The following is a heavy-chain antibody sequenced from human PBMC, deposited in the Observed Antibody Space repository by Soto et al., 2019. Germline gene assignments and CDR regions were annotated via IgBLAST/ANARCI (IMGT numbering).Heavy chain of an antibody. D-gene: IGHD3-3*01. Sequence: EVQLVESGGGLVQPGGSLKLSCAASGFTFSGSAMHWVRQASGKGLEWVGRIRSKANNYATAYGASVKGRSTISRDDSKNTAYLQMNSLKTEDTAVYYCSRQASDFWSGKPRYYMDVWGKGTTVTVSS. CDR3: SRQASDFWSGKPRYYMDV. J-gene: IGHJ6*03. CDR1: GFTFSGSA. CDR2: IRSKANNYAT. V-gene: IGHV3-73*01.